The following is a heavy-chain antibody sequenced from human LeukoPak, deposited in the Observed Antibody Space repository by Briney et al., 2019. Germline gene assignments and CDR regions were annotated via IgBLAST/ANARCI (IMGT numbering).Heavy chain of an antibody. J-gene: IGHJ4*02. Sequence: GGSLRLSCAASGFTFSSYAMSWVRQAPGKELEWVSAISGSGGSTYYADSVKGRFTISRDNSKNTLYLQMNSLRAEDTAVYYCAKVYDSSGSYGFLDYWGQGTLVTVSS. CDR3: AKVYDSSGSYGFLDY. V-gene: IGHV3-23*01. CDR1: GFTFSSYA. CDR2: ISGSGGST. D-gene: IGHD3-22*01.